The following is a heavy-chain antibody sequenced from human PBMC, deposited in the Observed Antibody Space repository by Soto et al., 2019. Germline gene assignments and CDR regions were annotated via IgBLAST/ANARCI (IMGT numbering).Heavy chain of an antibody. CDR2: IYYSGST. Sequence: SETLSLTCTVSGGSISSYYWSWIRQPPGKGLEWIGYIYYSGSTNYNPSLKSRVTISVDTSKNQFSLKLSSVTAADTAVYYCASSPYYDILTGYPRARYYYYYGMDVWGQGTTVTVSS. J-gene: IGHJ6*02. V-gene: IGHV4-59*08. CDR3: ASSPYYDILTGYPRARYYYYYGMDV. D-gene: IGHD3-9*01. CDR1: GGSISSYY.